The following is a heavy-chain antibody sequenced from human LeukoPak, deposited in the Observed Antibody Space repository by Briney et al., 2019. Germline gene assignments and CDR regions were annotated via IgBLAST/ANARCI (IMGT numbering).Heavy chain of an antibody. CDR1: GYTFTSYD. CDR2: MNPNSGNT. Sequence: ASVKVSCKASGYTFTSYDINWVRQATGQGLEWMGWMNPNSGNTGYAQKFQGRVTMTGNTSISTAYMELSSLRSEDTAVYYCARGPPSTYYDFWSGQNFPSYWGQGTLVTVSS. J-gene: IGHJ4*02. CDR3: ARGPPSTYYDFWSGQNFPSY. D-gene: IGHD3-3*01. V-gene: IGHV1-8*01.